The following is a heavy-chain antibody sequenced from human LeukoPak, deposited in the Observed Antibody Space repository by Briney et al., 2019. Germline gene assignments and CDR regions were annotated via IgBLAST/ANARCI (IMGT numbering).Heavy chain of an antibody. J-gene: IGHJ4*02. CDR2: IYSGGST. Sequence: GESLRLSCAASGFTVSTNYMTWVRQAPGKGLEWVSVIYSGGSTYYADSVKGRFTISRDNSKNTLYLQMNSLRAEDTALYYCATTTSYYYGSGSYHHDCWGQGTLVTVSS. V-gene: IGHV3-53*01. CDR3: ATTTSYYYGSGSYHHDC. D-gene: IGHD3-10*01. CDR1: GFTVSTNY.